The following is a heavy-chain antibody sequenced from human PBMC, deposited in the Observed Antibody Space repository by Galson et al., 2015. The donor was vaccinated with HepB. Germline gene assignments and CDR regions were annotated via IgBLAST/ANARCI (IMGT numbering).Heavy chain of an antibody. CDR1: GYTFTSYY. CDR3: ARGATMIVVVTTEYFQH. D-gene: IGHD3-22*01. J-gene: IGHJ1*01. Sequence: SVKVSCKASGYTFTSYYMHWVRQAPGQGLEWMGIINPSGGSTSYAQKFQGRVTMTRDTSTSTVYMELSSLRSEDTAVYYCARGATMIVVVTTEYFQHWGQGTLVTVSS. V-gene: IGHV1-46*01. CDR2: INPSGGST.